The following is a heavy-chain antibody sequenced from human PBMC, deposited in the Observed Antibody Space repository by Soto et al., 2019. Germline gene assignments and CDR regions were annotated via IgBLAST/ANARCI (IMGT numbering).Heavy chain of an antibody. Sequence: HPGGSLRLSCAASGFTFSSYGMHWVRQAPGKGLEWVAVISYDGSNKYYADSVKGRFTISRDNSKNTLYLQMNSLRAEDTAVYYCAKALLLWFGEIAPMDVWGQGTTVTVSS. D-gene: IGHD3-10*01. J-gene: IGHJ6*02. CDR2: ISYDGSNK. CDR3: AKALLLWFGEIAPMDV. V-gene: IGHV3-30*18. CDR1: GFTFSSYG.